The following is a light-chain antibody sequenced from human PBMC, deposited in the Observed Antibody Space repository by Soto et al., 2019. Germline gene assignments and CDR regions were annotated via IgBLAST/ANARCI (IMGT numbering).Light chain of an antibody. CDR1: QSVSSY. CDR2: GAS. V-gene: IGKV3-11*01. J-gene: IGKJ1*01. Sequence: IVLAQSPGTLSLSPGERATLSCRASQSVSSYLAWYQQKPGQAPRLLIYGASNRATGIPARFSGSGSGTEFTLTISSLEPEDFAVYYCQQRSNWPTWTVGQGTKVDIX. CDR3: QQRSNWPTWT.